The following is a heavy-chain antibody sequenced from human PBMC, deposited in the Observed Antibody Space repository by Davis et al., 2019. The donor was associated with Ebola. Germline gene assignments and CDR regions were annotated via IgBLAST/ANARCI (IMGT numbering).Heavy chain of an antibody. D-gene: IGHD4-17*01. Sequence: MPSETLSLTCAVYGGSFSGYYWSWIRQPPGKGLEWIGEINHSGSTNYNPSLKSRVTISVDTSKNQFSLKLSSVTAADTAVYYCARVKIEVASYGDFVDAAFLDYWGQGTLVTVSS. J-gene: IGHJ4*02. CDR2: INHSGST. V-gene: IGHV4-34*01. CDR1: GGSFSGYY. CDR3: ARVKIEVASYGDFVDAAFLDY.